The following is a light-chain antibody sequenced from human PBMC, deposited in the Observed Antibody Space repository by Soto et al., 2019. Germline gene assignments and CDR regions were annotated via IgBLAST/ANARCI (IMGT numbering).Light chain of an antibody. CDR1: ETIGYNY. CDR2: DAS. V-gene: IGKV3-20*01. CDR3: QQYDTSYT. J-gene: IGKJ2*01. Sequence: EIVLTQSPGTLSLSPGERATLSYRASETIGYNYLAWYQQQPGLAPTLLIYDASTRAPGIPDRFSGSGSGTDFTLTISRLEPGDFAVYYCQQYDTSYTFGPGTKLEI.